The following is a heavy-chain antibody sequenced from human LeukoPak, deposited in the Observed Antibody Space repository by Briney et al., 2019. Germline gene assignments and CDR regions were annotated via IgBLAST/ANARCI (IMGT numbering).Heavy chain of an antibody. CDR3: ARTEYHYYYMDV. CDR2: ITPNIGST. Sequence: ASVKVSCKASGDTFTSYYIHWMRQAPGQGLEWLGMITPNIGSTTYAQNFQGRITMTSDKSTSTVYMDLSSLRFEDTAVYFCARTEYHYYYMDVWGKGTTVTVSS. CDR1: GDTFTSYY. J-gene: IGHJ6*03. V-gene: IGHV1-46*01.